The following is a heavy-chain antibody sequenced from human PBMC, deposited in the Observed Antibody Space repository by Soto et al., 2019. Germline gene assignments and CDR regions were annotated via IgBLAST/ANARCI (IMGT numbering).Heavy chain of an antibody. V-gene: IGHV3-64D*06. CDR1: GFTFSSYA. J-gene: IGHJ4*02. CDR2: ISINGGST. D-gene: IGHD3-22*01. Sequence: GESLRLSCSASGFTFSSYAMHWVRQAPGKGLEYVSSISINGGSTHYADSVKGRFTISRDNSRNTQYLQMSSLRADDTAVYYCVKGEFYYDSSAYYPFDSWGQGTLVTVSS. CDR3: VKGEFYYDSSAYYPFDS.